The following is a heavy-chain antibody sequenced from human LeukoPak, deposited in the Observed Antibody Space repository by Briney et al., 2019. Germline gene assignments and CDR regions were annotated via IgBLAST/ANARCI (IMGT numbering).Heavy chain of an antibody. CDR1: GGSISSGSYY. V-gene: IGHV4-61*02. CDR2: IYTSGST. Sequence: KPSQTLSLTCTVSGGSISSGSYYWSWIRQPAGKGLEWIGRIYTSGSTNHTPSLKSRVTISVDTSKNQFSLKLSSVTAADTAVYYCARDRSGSYSPYYYYYMDVWGKGTTVTVSS. J-gene: IGHJ6*03. D-gene: IGHD1-26*01. CDR3: ARDRSGSYSPYYYYYMDV.